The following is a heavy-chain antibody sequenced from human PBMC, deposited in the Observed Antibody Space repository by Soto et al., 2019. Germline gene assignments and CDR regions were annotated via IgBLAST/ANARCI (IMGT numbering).Heavy chain of an antibody. CDR1: GFTFSSYA. Sequence: PGGSLRLSCAASGFTFSSYAMHWVRQAPGKGLEWVAVISYDGSNKYYADSVKGRFTISRDNSKNTLYLQMNSLRAEDTAVYYCSLTPLDIVATSYFDYWGQGTLVTVSS. V-gene: IGHV3-30-3*01. J-gene: IGHJ4*02. CDR2: ISYDGSNK. CDR3: SLTPLDIVATSYFDY. D-gene: IGHD5-12*01.